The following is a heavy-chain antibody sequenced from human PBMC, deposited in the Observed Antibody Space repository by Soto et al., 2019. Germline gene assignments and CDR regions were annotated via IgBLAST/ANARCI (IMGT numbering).Heavy chain of an antibody. J-gene: IGHJ5*02. D-gene: IGHD3-10*01. V-gene: IGHV3-33*01. CDR1: GFTFSSYG. CDR3: ARSSGSYYMQGNWFDP. CDR2: IWYDGSNK. Sequence: QVQLVESGGGVVQPGRSLRLSCAASGFTFSSYGMHWVRQAPGKGLGWVAVIWYDGSNKYYADSVKGRFTISRDNSKNTLYLQMNSLRAEDTAVYYCARSSGSYYMQGNWFDPWGQGTLVTVSS.